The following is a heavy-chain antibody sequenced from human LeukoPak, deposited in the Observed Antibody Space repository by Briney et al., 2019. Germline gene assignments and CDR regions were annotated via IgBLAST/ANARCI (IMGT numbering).Heavy chain of an antibody. CDR2: IYSGGST. D-gene: IGHD3-3*01. Sequence: GGSLRLSCAASGFTVSSNYMSWVRQAPGKGLEWVSVIYSGGSTYYADSVKGRFTISRDNSKNTLYLQMNSLRAEDTAVYYCARDRRITIFGVVIKEAFDIWGQGTMVTVSS. CDR1: GFTVSSNY. J-gene: IGHJ3*02. CDR3: ARDRRITIFGVVIKEAFDI. V-gene: IGHV3-53*01.